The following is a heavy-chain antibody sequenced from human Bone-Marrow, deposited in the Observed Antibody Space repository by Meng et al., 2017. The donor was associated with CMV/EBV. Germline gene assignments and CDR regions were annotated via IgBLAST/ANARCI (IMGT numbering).Heavy chain of an antibody. V-gene: IGHV4-34*01. CDR1: GGSFSGYY. J-gene: IGHJ4*02. D-gene: IGHD1-26*01. CDR2: INHRGST. CDR3: ASADSGSYDY. Sequence: SETLSLTCAVYGGSFSGYYWSWIRQPPGKGLEWIGEINHRGSTNSSPSLKSRVTISVDTSKNQFSLKLSSVTAADTAVYYCASADSGSYDYWGQGTRVTVSS.